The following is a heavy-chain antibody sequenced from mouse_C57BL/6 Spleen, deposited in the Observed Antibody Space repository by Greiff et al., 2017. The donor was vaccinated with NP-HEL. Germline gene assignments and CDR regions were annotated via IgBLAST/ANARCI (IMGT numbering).Heavy chain of an antibody. CDR3: ARGGGYYVNWYFDV. J-gene: IGHJ1*03. CDR1: GYTFTDYY. D-gene: IGHD2-3*01. V-gene: IGHV1-26*01. Sequence: EVQLQQSGPELVKPGASVKISCKASGYTFTDYYMNWVKQSHGKSLEWIGDINPNNGGTSYNQKFKGKATLTVDKSSSTAYMELRSLTSEDSAVYYCARGGGYYVNWYFDVWGTGTTVTVSS. CDR2: INPNNGGT.